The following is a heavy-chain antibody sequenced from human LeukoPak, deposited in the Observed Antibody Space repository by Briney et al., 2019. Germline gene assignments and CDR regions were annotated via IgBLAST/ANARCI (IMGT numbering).Heavy chain of an antibody. V-gene: IGHV4-59*08. CDR3: ARGYCSSTSCHGAFDY. CDR1: GGSISSCY. CDR2: IYYSGST. D-gene: IGHD2-2*01. Sequence: SEALSLTCTVSGGSISSCYWSWIRQPPGKGLEWIGYIYYSGSTNYNPSLKSRVTISVDTSKNQFSLKLSSVTAADTAVYYCARGYCSSTSCHGAFDYWGQGTLVTVSS. J-gene: IGHJ4*02.